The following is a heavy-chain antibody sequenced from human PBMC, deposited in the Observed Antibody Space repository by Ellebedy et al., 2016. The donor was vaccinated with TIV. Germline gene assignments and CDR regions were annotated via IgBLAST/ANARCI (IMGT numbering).Heavy chain of an antibody. D-gene: IGHD3-22*01. V-gene: IGHV3-11*06. J-gene: IGHJ4*02. CDR3: ARKYYYDSSGYYSATDY. CDR1: GFTFSDYY. CDR2: ISSSSSYT. Sequence: GGSLRLXXAASGFTFSDYYMSWIRQAPGKGLEWVSYISSSSSYTNYADSVKGRFTISRDNAKNSLYLQMNSLRAEDTAVYYCARKYYYDSSGYYSATDYWGQGTLVTVSS.